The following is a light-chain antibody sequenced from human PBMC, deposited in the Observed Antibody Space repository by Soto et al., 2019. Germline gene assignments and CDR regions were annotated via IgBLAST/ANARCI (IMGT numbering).Light chain of an antibody. CDR2: EAT. V-gene: IGLV2-23*01. CDR1: SSDVGGYKS. CDR3: CSYAGSNSWV. Sequence: QSVLTQPASVSGSPGQSITISCTGSSSDVGGYKSVSWYQQHPGKAPKLMIYEATRRPSGVPNRFSGSKSGNTASLTISGLRAEDEAYYYCCSYAGSNSWVFGGGTKLTVL. J-gene: IGLJ3*02.